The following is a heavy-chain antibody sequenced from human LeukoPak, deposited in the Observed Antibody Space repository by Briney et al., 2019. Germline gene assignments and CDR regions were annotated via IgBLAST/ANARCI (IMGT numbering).Heavy chain of an antibody. Sequence: SQTLSLTCTVSGGSISSGSYYWSWIRQPAGKGLDWIGRIYTTGSTNYNPSLKSRVTISVDTSKNQFSLKLSSVTAADTAVYYCASGGIVGATENWFDPWGQGTLVTVSS. V-gene: IGHV4-61*02. CDR1: GGSISSGSYY. D-gene: IGHD1-26*01. CDR2: IYTTGST. J-gene: IGHJ5*02. CDR3: ASGGIVGATENWFDP.